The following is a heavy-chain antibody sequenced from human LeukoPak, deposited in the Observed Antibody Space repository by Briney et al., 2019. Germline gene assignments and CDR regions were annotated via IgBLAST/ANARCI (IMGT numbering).Heavy chain of an antibody. Sequence: ASVKVSCKASGYTFTNYHMYWVRQAPGQGLEWMGWISAYNGNTNYAQKLQGRVTMTTDTSTSTAYMELRSLRSDDTAVYYCARVGGASGSYGFGDYWGQGTLVTVSS. CDR2: ISAYNGNT. D-gene: IGHD1-26*01. CDR1: GYTFTNYH. CDR3: ARVGGASGSYGFGDY. V-gene: IGHV1-18*01. J-gene: IGHJ4*02.